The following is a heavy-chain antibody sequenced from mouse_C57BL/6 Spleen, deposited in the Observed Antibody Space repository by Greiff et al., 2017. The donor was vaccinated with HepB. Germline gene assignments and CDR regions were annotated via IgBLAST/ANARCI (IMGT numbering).Heavy chain of an antibody. D-gene: IGHD6-1*01. J-gene: IGHJ2*01. CDR2: IYPGSGNT. Sequence: QVQLKESGPELVKPGASVKISCKASGYSFTSYYIHWVKQRPGQGLEWIGWIYPGSGNTKYNEKFKGKATLTADTSSSTAYMQLSSLTSEDSAVYYCARSASYFDYWGQGTTLTVSS. CDR1: GYSFTSYY. V-gene: IGHV1-66*01. CDR3: ARSASYFDY.